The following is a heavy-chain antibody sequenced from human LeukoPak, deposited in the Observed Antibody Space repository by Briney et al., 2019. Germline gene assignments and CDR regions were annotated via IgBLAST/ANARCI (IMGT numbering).Heavy chain of an antibody. CDR2: FDPEDGET. Sequence: VASVKVCCKVSGYTLTELSMHWVRQDPGKGLEWMGGFDPEDGETIYAQKFQGRVTMTEDTSTDTAYMELSSLRSEDTAVYYCATDLQVAGTNGYWGQGTLVTVSS. J-gene: IGHJ4*02. V-gene: IGHV1-24*01. CDR1: GYTLTELS. D-gene: IGHD6-19*01. CDR3: ATDLQVAGTNGY.